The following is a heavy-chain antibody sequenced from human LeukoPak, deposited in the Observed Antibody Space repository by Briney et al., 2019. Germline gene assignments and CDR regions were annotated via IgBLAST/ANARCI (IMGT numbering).Heavy chain of an antibody. D-gene: IGHD5-12*01. CDR2: ISWNSGSI. J-gene: IGHJ4*02. CDR3: ARDSDIVATMN. V-gene: IGHV3-9*01. CDR1: GFTFDDYA. Sequence: GGSLRLSCAASGFTFDDYAMHWVRQAPGKGLEWVSGISWNSGSIGYADSVKGRFTISRDNAKNSLYLQMNSLRAEDTAVYYCARDSDIVATMNWGQGTLVTVSS.